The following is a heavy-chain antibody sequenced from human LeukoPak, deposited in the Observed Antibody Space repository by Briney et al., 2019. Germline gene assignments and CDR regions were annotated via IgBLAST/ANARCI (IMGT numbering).Heavy chain of an antibody. Sequence: GASVKVSCKASGYTFTSYYMHWVRQAPGQGLEWMGIINPSGGSTSYAQKFQGRVTMTRDTSTSTVYMELSSLRSEDTAVYYCARDPATDTAMAKAPTFDYWGQGTLVTVSS. D-gene: IGHD5-18*01. CDR3: ARDPATDTAMAKAPTFDY. J-gene: IGHJ4*02. CDR1: GYTFTSYY. CDR2: INPSGGST. V-gene: IGHV1-46*01.